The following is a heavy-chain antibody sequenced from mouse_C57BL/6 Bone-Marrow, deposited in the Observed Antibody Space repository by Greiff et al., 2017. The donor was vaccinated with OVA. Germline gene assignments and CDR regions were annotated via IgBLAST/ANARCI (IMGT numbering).Heavy chain of an antibody. CDR1: GYSITSGYY. V-gene: IGHV3-6*01. CDR2: ISYDGSN. J-gene: IGHJ4*01. Sequence: EVKVEESGPGLVKPSQSLSLTCSVTGYSITSGYYWNWIRQFPGNKLEWMGYISYDGSNNYNPSLKNRISITRDTSKNQFFLKLNSVTTEDTATYYCATITTVVAPAYYAMDYWGQGTSVTVSS. CDR3: ATITTVVAPAYYAMDY. D-gene: IGHD1-1*01.